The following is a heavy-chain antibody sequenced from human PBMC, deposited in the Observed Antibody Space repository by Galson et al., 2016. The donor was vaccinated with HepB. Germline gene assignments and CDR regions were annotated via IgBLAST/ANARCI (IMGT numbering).Heavy chain of an antibody. CDR1: GFTFSRYD. Sequence: SLRLSCAASGFTFSRYDMHWVRQVTGKGLQWVSAIGSAGDTYYSGSVKGRFTISRENAKNSLYLQMNSLRAGGTAVYYCARESTGRGVDAFDIWGQGTMVTVSS. J-gene: IGHJ3*02. CDR3: ARESTGRGVDAFDI. CDR2: IGSAGDT. V-gene: IGHV3-13*04. D-gene: IGHD3-16*01.